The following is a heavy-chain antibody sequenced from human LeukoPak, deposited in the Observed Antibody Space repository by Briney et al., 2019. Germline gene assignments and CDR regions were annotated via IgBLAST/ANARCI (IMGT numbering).Heavy chain of an antibody. J-gene: IGHJ6*02. CDR2: INPNSGGT. D-gene: IGHD5-18*01. V-gene: IGHV1-2*02. Sequence: ASVKVSCKASGYTFTGYYMHGVRQAPGQGLEWMGWINPNSGGTNYAQKFQGRVTMTRDTSISTAYMELSRLRSDDTAVYYCARDTPRGYSYGLPSMNYYYGMDVWGQGTTVTVSS. CDR3: ARDTPRGYSYGLPSMNYYYGMDV. CDR1: GYTFTGYY.